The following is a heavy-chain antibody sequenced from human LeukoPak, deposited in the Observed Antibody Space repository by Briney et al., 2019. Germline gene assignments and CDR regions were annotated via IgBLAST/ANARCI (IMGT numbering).Heavy chain of an antibody. V-gene: IGHV3-48*02. CDR1: GFALSGYG. D-gene: IGHD3-10*01. CDR3: ARGLSTCDY. CDR2: ISGASSSI. J-gene: IGHJ4*02. Sequence: GGSLRLSCAASGFALSGYGMNWVRQAPGKGLEWVSYISGASSSIYYADSVRGRFTISRDNAKNSLYLQMNSLRDDDTAVYYCARGLSTCDYGGQGPLVTVSS.